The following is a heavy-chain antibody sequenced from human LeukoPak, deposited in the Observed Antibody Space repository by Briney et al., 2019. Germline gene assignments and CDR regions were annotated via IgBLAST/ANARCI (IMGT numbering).Heavy chain of an antibody. Sequence: PGGSLRLSCAASGFTFTSYAMNWVRQAPGKGLEWVSAISGSGVSTFYADSVKGRFTISRDNSKNTLYLQMNSLRAEDTAVYYCAKDTSGYSYDYWGQGTLVTVSS. CDR2: ISGSGVST. D-gene: IGHD5-18*01. V-gene: IGHV3-23*01. CDR3: AKDTSGYSYDY. CDR1: GFTFTSYA. J-gene: IGHJ4*02.